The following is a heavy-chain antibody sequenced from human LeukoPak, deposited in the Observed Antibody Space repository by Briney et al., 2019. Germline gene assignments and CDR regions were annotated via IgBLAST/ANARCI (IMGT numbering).Heavy chain of an antibody. CDR2: ISYDGSNK. CDR1: GFTFSSYG. V-gene: IGHV3-30*18. Sequence: GGSLRLSCAASGFTFSSYGMHWVRQAPGKGLEWVAVISYDGSNKYYADSVKGRFTISRDNSKNTLYLQMNSLRAEDTAVYYCAKDMDVWGQGTTVTVSS. CDR3: AKDMDV. J-gene: IGHJ6*02.